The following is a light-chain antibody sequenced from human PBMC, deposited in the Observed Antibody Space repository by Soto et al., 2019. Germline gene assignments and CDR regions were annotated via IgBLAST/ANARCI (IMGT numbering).Light chain of an antibody. CDR1: QSLSSS. Sequence: ILLTQSPGTLSLSPGDRATLSCRAGQSLSSSQLAWYQQKPGQAPRLLIYGASTRATGIPARFSGSGSGTEFTLTISSLQYEDFAVYYCQQYNNWHPWTFGQGTKVDIK. J-gene: IGKJ1*01. V-gene: IGKV3-15*01. CDR3: QQYNNWHPWT. CDR2: GAS.